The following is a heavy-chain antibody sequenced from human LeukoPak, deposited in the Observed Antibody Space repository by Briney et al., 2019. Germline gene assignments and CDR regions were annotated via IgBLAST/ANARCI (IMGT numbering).Heavy chain of an antibody. D-gene: IGHD3-22*01. CDR1: GFIFSNYA. CDR2: IKQDGSEK. CDR3: ARAGGDYYDSSDPSGDY. V-gene: IGHV3-7*03. Sequence: GGSLRLSCAGSGFIFSNYATSWVRQAPGKGLEWVANIKQDGSEKYYVDSVKGRFTISRDNAKNSLYLQMNSLRAEDTAVYYCARAGGDYYDSSDPSGDYWGQGTLVTVSS. J-gene: IGHJ4*02.